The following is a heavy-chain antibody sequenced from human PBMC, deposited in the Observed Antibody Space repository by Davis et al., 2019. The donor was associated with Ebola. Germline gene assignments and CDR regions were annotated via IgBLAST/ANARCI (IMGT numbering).Heavy chain of an antibody. CDR1: GYTFTDYY. J-gene: IGHJ3*02. CDR2: IDPKSGGG. V-gene: IGHV1-2*02. Sequence: ASVKVSCKASGYTFTDYYIHWVRQAPGQGLGWMAWIDPKSGGGNYAPKFQGRVTMTTDTSISTAYMDLSSLRSDDTAVFYCARDHGDAFDIWGQGTVVTVSS. CDR3: ARDHGDAFDI.